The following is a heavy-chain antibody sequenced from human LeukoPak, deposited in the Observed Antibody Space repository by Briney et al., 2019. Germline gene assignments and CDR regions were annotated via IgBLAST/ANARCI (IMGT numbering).Heavy chain of an antibody. D-gene: IGHD6-13*01. CDR1: GGSISNDY. V-gene: IGHV4-4*07. CDR2: IYSSGST. Sequence: SETLSLTCTVSGGSISNDYWSWIRQPAGKGLEWIGRIYSSGSTNYNPSLKSRVTMSVDTSKNQFSLKLSSVTAADTAVYYCARDIYSSSWYYFDYWGQGTLVTVSS. CDR3: ARDIYSSSWYYFDY. J-gene: IGHJ4*02.